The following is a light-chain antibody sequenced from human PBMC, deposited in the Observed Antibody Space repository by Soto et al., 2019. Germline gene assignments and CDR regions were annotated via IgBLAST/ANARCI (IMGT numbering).Light chain of an antibody. J-gene: IGKJ1*01. CDR1: QTIGSW. CDR2: KAS. Sequence: DIQITQSPSNLSGSVGDRVTITCRASQTIGSWLAWYRQKPGKAPKLLIYKASTLKSGVPSRFSGSGSGTEFTLTISSLQPDDFETYYCQHYNSYSEAFGQGTKVDIK. V-gene: IGKV1-5*03. CDR3: QHYNSYSEA.